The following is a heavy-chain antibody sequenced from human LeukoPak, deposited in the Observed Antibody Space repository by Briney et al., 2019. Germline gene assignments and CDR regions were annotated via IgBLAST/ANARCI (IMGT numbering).Heavy chain of an antibody. J-gene: IGHJ4*02. CDR2: IKQDGSEK. D-gene: IGHD3-22*01. V-gene: IGHV3-7*01. CDR3: ARGLSYYYDSSGRIFDY. Sequence: GGSLRLSCAASGFTFSSYWMSWVRQAPGKGLEWVANIKQDGSEKYYVDSVKGRFTISRDNAKNSLYLQMNSLRAEDTAVYYCARGLSYYYDSSGRIFDYWGQGTLVTVSS. CDR1: GFTFSSYW.